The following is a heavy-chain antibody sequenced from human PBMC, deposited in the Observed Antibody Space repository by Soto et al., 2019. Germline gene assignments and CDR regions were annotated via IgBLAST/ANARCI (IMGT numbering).Heavy chain of an antibody. Sequence: SVKVSCKASGGTFSSYAISWVRQAPGQGLEWMGGIIPIFGTANYAQKFQGRVTITADKSTSTAYMELSSLRSEDTAVYYCARDGTNGEISGYWGQGTLVTSPQ. V-gene: IGHV1-69*06. CDR1: GGTFSSYA. CDR3: ARDGTNGEISGY. D-gene: IGHD2-8*01. CDR2: IIPIFGTA. J-gene: IGHJ4*02.